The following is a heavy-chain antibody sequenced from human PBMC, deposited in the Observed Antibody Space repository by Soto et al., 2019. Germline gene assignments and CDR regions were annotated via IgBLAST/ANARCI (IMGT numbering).Heavy chain of an antibody. CDR2: TYYRSKWYN. CDR3: VRDGNFGKVADY. V-gene: IGHV6-1*01. J-gene: IGHJ4*02. D-gene: IGHD1-7*01. Sequence: QVPLQQSGPGLVKPSQTLSLTCAISGDTVSSSSGAWNWIRQSPSRGLEWLGRTYYRSKWYNDYALSVKGRIPLNTDTSKNQFSLQLDSVTPEDTAVYYCVRDGNFGKVADYWGQGTLVTVSS. CDR1: GDTVSSSSGA.